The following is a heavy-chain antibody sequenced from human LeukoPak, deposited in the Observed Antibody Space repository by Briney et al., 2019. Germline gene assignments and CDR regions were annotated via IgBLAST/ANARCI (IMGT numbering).Heavy chain of an antibody. V-gene: IGHV1-18*01. D-gene: IGHD6-19*01. Sequence: ASVKVSCKASGYTFTSYGISWVRQAPGQGLEWMGWISAYNGNTNYAQKLQGRVTMTTDTSTSTAYMELRSLRSDDTAVYYCARDHPHSGGWYWGSAPGFDYWGQGTLVTVSS. CDR1: GYTFTSYG. J-gene: IGHJ4*02. CDR2: ISAYNGNT. CDR3: ARDHPHSGGWYWGSAPGFDY.